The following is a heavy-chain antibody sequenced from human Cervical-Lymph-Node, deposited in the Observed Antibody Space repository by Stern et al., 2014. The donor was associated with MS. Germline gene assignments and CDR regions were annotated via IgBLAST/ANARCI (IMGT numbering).Heavy chain of an antibody. CDR2: ISYDGSDK. CDR1: GFTFSYHA. Sequence: QVQLVESGGGVVQPGRSLRLSCAASGFTFSYHAMHWVRQAPGKGLAWVAVISYDGSDKNDADSVTGRFTISRDNSRTTRYLPMNSLRVDDTAVYYCARGGAVATSDYYFDYWGQGILVTVSS. V-gene: IGHV3-30*01. D-gene: IGHD5-12*01. CDR3: ARGGAVATSDYYFDY. J-gene: IGHJ4*02.